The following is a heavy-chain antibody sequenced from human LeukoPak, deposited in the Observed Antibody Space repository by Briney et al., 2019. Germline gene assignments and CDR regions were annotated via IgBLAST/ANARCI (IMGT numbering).Heavy chain of an antibody. CDR2: IYTSGST. CDR3: ARGRMAARHNWFDP. CDR1: GGSISSGSYY. J-gene: IGHJ5*02. Sequence: SQTLSLTCTVSGGSISSGSYYWSWIRQPAGKGLEWIGRIYTSGSTNYNPSLKSRVTISVDTSKNQFSLKLSSVTAADTAVYYCARGRMAARHNWFDPWGQGTLVTVSS. V-gene: IGHV4-61*02. D-gene: IGHD6-6*01.